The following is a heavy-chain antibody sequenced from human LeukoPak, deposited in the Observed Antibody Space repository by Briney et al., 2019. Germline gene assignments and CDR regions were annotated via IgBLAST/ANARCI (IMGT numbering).Heavy chain of an antibody. CDR2: IKEDGSEK. Sequence: GRSLRLSCAASGFTFSNSWMSWFRQAPGKGLEWVAYIKEDGSEKNYVDSVKGRFTISRDNAKNSLYRQMNSLRTEDTAVYYCARGHWWVDPWGQGTLVTVSS. CDR1: GFTFSNSW. J-gene: IGHJ5*02. CDR3: ARGHWWVDP. V-gene: IGHV3-7*01.